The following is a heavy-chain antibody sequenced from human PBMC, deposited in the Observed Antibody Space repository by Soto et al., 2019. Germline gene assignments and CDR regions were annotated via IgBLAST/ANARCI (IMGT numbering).Heavy chain of an antibody. D-gene: IGHD3-16*01. CDR2: INRHGDST. V-gene: IGHV3-20*04. CDR3: ARDHRCCYEYGDHGDS. J-gene: IGHJ4*02. Sequence: EVHLVESGGGVVRPGGSLRLSCAASGFGFDEYGMIWVRQGPGKGLEWVSGINRHGDSTGYADSVKGRFTISRDNANNCLYLQMNGLRAEDTAFYYCARDHRCCYEYGDHGDSWGQGTLVTVSS. CDR1: GFGFDEYG.